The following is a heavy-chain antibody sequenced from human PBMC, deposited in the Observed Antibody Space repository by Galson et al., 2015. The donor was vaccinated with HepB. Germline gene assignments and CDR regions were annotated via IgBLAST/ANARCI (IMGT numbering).Heavy chain of an antibody. CDR1: RDSVSNKNAA. V-gene: IGHV6-1*01. Sequence: CAISRDSVSNKNAAWYWIRQSPSRGLEWLGRTYYRARWYSDCTVSLRSRIPTNADTSKNQFSLQLNSVTHEDTAVYYCARVPGTIVYYGIDVWGQGTTVTVSS. CDR2: TYYRARWYS. J-gene: IGHJ6*02. D-gene: IGHD2-2*01. CDR3: ARVPGTIVYYGIDV.